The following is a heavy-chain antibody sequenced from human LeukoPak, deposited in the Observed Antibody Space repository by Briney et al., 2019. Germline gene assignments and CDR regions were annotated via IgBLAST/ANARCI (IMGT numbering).Heavy chain of an antibody. CDR3: ARDVEDGSSGWYPYY. V-gene: IGHV3-30*19. CDR1: VFTFSILG. Sequence: PGGSETLLCAASVFTFSILGMRWARQARGKGLVCVLVMWYDGTNKFHALCVKGRFTIYGDTSKITLYIQMNSVRAEYSAVYFCARDVEDGSSGWYPYYWGKGTLVTVS. CDR2: MWYDGTNK. J-gene: IGHJ4*02. D-gene: IGHD6-19*01.